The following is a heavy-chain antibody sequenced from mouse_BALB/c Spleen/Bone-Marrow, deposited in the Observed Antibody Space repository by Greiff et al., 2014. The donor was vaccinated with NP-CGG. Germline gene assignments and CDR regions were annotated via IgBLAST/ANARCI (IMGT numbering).Heavy chain of an antibody. V-gene: IGHV2-9-2*01. D-gene: IGHD1-1*01. CDR1: GFSLTTYD. CDR3: VRGYYYGSSPFDY. Sequence: QVQLQQSGPGLVAPSQSLSMTCTVSGFSLTTYDISWIRQPPGKGLEWLGVIWTGGGTNYNSAFMSRLTISKDNPKSQVFLKMNSLQTDDTAIYYCVRGYYYGSSPFDYWGQGTTLKVSS. J-gene: IGHJ2*01. CDR2: IWTGGGT.